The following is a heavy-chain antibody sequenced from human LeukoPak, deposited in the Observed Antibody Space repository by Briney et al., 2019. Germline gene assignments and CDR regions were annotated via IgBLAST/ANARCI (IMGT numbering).Heavy chain of an antibody. CDR2: TNPNSGGT. CDR1: GYTFTGYY. V-gene: IGHV1-2*02. D-gene: IGHD2-15*01. J-gene: IGHJ6*03. Sequence: ASVKVSCKASGYTFTGYYMHWVRQAPGQGLGWMGWTNPNSGGTNYAQKFQGRVTMTRDTSISTAYMELSRLRSEDTAVYYCATLCCGSYYMDVWGKGTTVTVSS. CDR3: ATLCCGSYYMDV.